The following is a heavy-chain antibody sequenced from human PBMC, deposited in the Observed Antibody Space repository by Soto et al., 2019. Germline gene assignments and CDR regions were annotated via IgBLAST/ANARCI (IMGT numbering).Heavy chain of an antibody. V-gene: IGHV4-34*01. CDR1: GGSFRGYY. CDR3: ARGHYYDSSGYYYYYYGMDV. CDR2: INHSVST. D-gene: IGHD3-22*01. J-gene: IGHJ6*02. Sequence: AETLALTCAVYGGSFRGYYWSWIRQPPGRGLEWSGEINHSVSTNYNPSLKSRVTISVDTSKNQFSLKLSSVTAADTAVYYCARGHYYDSSGYYYYYYGMDVWGQGTTVTVSS.